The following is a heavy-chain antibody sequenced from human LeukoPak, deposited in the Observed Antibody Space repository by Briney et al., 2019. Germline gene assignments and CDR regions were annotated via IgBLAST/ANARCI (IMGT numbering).Heavy chain of an antibody. Sequence: SVKVSCKASGGTFSSYAISWVRQAPGQGLEWMGGIIPIFGTANYAQKFQGRVTITADESTSTAYMELSSLRSEDTAVYYCARDTPQGYYGSGSYPWGQGTLVTVFS. CDR1: GGTFSSYA. J-gene: IGHJ5*02. CDR3: ARDTPQGYYGSGSYP. CDR2: IIPIFGTA. D-gene: IGHD3-10*01. V-gene: IGHV1-69*13.